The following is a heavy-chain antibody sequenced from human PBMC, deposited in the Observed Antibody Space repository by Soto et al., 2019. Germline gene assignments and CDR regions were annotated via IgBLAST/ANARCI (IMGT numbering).Heavy chain of an antibody. D-gene: IGHD4-17*01. CDR2: ISYDGSSK. CDR1: GFTFISYG. V-gene: IGHV3-30*18. J-gene: IGHJ6*02. Sequence: QVQLVESGGGVVQPGRSLRVSCAASGFTFISYGMHWVRQAPGKGLEWVAVISYDGSSKYYADSVKGRFTISRDNSKNTLYLQMDSLRAEDTAVYYCAKDVDTLTNPTHYYCGMDVWGQGTTVTVSS. CDR3: AKDVDTLTNPTHYYCGMDV.